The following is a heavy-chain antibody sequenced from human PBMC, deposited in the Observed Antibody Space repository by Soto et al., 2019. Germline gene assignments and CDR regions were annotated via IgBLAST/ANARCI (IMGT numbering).Heavy chain of an antibody. CDR2: IIPIPGTA. V-gene: IGHV1-69*01. CDR1: GGTFSSYA. CDR3: ARSQGSSTSLEIYYYYYYGMDV. Sequence: QVQLVQSGAEVKKPGSSAKVSCKASGGTFSSYAISWVRQAPGQGLEWMGGIIPIPGTANYEQKFQGRVTITADESTSTAYMELSSLRSEDTAVYYCARSQGSSTSLEIYYYYYYGMDVWGQGTTVTVSS. D-gene: IGHD2-2*01. J-gene: IGHJ6*02.